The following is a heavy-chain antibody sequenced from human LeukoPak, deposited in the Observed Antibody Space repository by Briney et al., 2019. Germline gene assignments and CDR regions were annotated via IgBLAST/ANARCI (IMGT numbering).Heavy chain of an antibody. J-gene: IGHJ4*02. CDR1: GFTFSSYS. CDR2: ISSSSSYI. Sequence: GGSLRLSCAASGFTFSSYSMNWVRQAPGKGLEWVSSISSSSSYIYYADSVKGRFTISRDNAKNSLYLQMNSLRAEDTALYYCAKDKRYYDSSGYYSYYFDYWGQGTLVTVSS. V-gene: IGHV3-21*04. D-gene: IGHD3-22*01. CDR3: AKDKRYYDSSGYYSYYFDY.